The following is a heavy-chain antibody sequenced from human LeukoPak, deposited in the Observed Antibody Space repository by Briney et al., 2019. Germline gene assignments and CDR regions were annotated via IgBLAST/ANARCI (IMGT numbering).Heavy chain of an antibody. CDR2: MNPNSGNT. D-gene: IGHD3-9*01. Sequence: ASVKVSCKASGYTFTSYDINWVRQATGQGLEWMGWMNPNSGNTGYAQKFQGRVTMTRNTSISTAYMELSSLRSEDTAVYYCARILRYFDWQSPYHYYYYMDVWGKGTTVTVSS. CDR1: GYTFTSYD. CDR3: ARILRYFDWQSPYHYYYYMDV. V-gene: IGHV1-8*01. J-gene: IGHJ6*03.